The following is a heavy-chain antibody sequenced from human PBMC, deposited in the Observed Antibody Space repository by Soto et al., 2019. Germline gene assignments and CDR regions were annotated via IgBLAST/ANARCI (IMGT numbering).Heavy chain of an antibody. Sequence: PGGSLRLSCAASGFSFSYCAIHWVRQAPGKGLEWVAVISYDGTNKYYADSVKGRFTISRDNSKNTLFLQMNSLRAEDTAVYYCAKAVTTVTPLGFDYWGQGTLVTVSS. CDR1: GFSFSYCA. V-gene: IGHV3-30*18. J-gene: IGHJ4*02. CDR2: ISYDGTNK. D-gene: IGHD4-17*01. CDR3: AKAVTTVTPLGFDY.